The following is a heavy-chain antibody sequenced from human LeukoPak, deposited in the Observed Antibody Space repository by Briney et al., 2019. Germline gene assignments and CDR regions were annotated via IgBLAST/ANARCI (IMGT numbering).Heavy chain of an antibody. J-gene: IGHJ6*02. CDR1: GFTFSNYA. Sequence: GTSLRLSCAASGFTFSNYAMNWVRQAPGKGLEWVAIISYHGRSADYADSVKGRFTMSRDNSKNTLSLQMNSLRAEDTAVYYCAKGRGYCSGGNCYNQYGMDVWGQGTTVTVSS. V-gene: IGHV3-30*04. CDR2: ISYHGRSA. D-gene: IGHD2-15*01. CDR3: AKGRGYCSGGNCYNQYGMDV.